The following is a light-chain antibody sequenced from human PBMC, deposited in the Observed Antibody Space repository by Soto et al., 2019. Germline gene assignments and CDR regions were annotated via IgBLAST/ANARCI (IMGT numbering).Light chain of an antibody. Sequence: DLQMTQSPSSLSASVGDRVTITCRASQSISSYLNWYQQKQGKAPNLLIYAASSLQSGVPSRFSGSGSGTACTLTISSLQPEDGETYDCQQSYSTPWTFGQGTKVDIK. J-gene: IGKJ1*01. V-gene: IGKV1-39*01. CDR1: QSISSY. CDR2: AAS. CDR3: QQSYSTPWT.